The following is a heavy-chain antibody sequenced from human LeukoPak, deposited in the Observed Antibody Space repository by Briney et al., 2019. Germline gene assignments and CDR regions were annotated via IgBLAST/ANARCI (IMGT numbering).Heavy chain of an antibody. CDR3: AKGHSDYGTGFDL. J-gene: IGHJ4*02. D-gene: IGHD4-17*01. CDR2: ISSSGGSI. V-gene: IGHV3-23*01. CDR1: GFTFSDFA. Sequence: GGSLRLSCAASGFTFSDFAMSWVRQAPGKGLECVSVISSSGGSIYSADSVKARFTISRDNSKNTLYLQMNSLTADDTAVYYCAKGHSDYGTGFDLWGQGTLVPVSS.